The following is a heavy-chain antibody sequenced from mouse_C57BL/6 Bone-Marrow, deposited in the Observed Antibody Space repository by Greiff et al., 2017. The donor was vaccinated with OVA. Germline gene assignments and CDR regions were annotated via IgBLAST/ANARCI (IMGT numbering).Heavy chain of an antibody. CDR1: GYAFTNYL. CDR2: INPGSGGT. Sequence: QVQLQQSGAELVRPGTSVKVSCKASGYAFTNYLIEWVKQRPGQGLEWICVINPGSGGTNYNEKFKGKATLTADKSSSTAYMQLSSLTSEDSAVYFCARANWDAYYAMDYWGQGTSVTVSS. V-gene: IGHV1-54*01. CDR3: ARANWDAYYAMDY. D-gene: IGHD4-1*01. J-gene: IGHJ4*01.